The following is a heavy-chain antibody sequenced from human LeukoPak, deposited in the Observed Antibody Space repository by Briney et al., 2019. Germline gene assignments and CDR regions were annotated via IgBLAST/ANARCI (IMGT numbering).Heavy chain of an antibody. D-gene: IGHD6-6*01. CDR3: ARDQVEQLVDY. V-gene: IGHV4-39*07. Sequence: ASETLSLTCTVSGGSISSSSYYWGWIRQPPGKGLEWIGSIYYSGSTYYNPSLKSRVTISVDTSKNQFSLKLSSVTAADTAVYYCARDQVEQLVDYWGQGTLVTVSS. CDR2: IYYSGST. J-gene: IGHJ4*02. CDR1: GGSISSSSYY.